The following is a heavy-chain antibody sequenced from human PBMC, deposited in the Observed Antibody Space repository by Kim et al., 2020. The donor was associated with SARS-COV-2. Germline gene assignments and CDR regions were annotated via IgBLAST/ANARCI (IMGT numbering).Heavy chain of an antibody. D-gene: IGHD4-17*01. J-gene: IGHJ4*02. CDR3: ARGARYGDYTFDY. V-gene: IGHV1-3*01. Sequence: SQEFQGRVTITSDTSASTAYMELSSLRSEDTAVYYCARGARYGDYTFDYWGQGTLVTVSS.